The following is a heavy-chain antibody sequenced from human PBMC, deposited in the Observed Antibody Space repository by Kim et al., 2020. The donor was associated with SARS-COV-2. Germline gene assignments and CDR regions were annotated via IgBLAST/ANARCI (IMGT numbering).Heavy chain of an antibody. Sequence: AQKYQGRVTITADESTSTAYMELSSLRSEDTAVYYCARDSGLAAAGYCDYWGQGTLVTVSS. CDR3: ARDSGLAAAGYCDY. D-gene: IGHD6-13*01. J-gene: IGHJ4*02. V-gene: IGHV1-69*01.